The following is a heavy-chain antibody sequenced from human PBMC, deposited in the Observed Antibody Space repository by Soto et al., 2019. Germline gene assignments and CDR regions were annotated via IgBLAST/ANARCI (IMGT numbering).Heavy chain of an antibody. CDR1: GFTFSSYA. Sequence: PGGSLRLSCAASGFTFSSYAMHWVRQAPGKGLEWVAVISYDGSNKYYADSVKGRFTISRDNSKNTLYLQMNSLRAEDTAVYYCARVGAAGVSDYYYGMDVWGQGTTVTVPS. V-gene: IGHV3-30-3*01. D-gene: IGHD6-13*01. CDR2: ISYDGSNK. J-gene: IGHJ6*02. CDR3: ARVGAAGVSDYYYGMDV.